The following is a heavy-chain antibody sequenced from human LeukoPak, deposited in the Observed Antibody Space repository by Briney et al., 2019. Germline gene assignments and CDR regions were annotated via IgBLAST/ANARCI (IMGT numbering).Heavy chain of an antibody. J-gene: IGHJ4*02. CDR3: ARGVFWGSGYYYPPIDY. V-gene: IGHV4-30-2*01. D-gene: IGHD3-22*01. CDR1: GGSISSGGYY. CDR2: INHSGST. Sequence: SQTLSLTCTVSGGSISSGGYYWSWIRQPPGKGLEWIGEINHSGSTNYNPSLKSRVTISVDTSKNQFSLKLSSVTAADTAVYYCARGVFWGSGYYYPPIDYWGQGTLVTVSS.